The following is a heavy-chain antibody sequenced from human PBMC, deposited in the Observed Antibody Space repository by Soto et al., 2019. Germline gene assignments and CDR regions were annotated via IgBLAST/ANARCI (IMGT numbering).Heavy chain of an antibody. Sequence: EVQLLESGGGLVQPGGSLXXSCAXXGFXXXXXXMXXXXQAPGKGLEWVSAISGSGGSTYYADSVKGRFTISRDNSKNTLYLQMNSLRAEDTAVYYCAKGAAVTNSYYYYGMDVWGQGTTVTVSS. CDR2: ISGSGGST. V-gene: IGHV3-23*01. J-gene: IGHJ6*02. CDR3: AKGAAVTNSYYYYGMDV. CDR1: GFXXXXXX. D-gene: IGHD4-17*01.